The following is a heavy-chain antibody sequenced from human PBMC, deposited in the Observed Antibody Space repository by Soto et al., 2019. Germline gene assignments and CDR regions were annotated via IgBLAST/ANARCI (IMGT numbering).Heavy chain of an antibody. Sequence: SETLSLTCPVSGGSISSHYWTWIRQPAGKGLEWIGHIYTSGSTNYNPSLKSRVTMSVDTSKNQFSLKLSSVTAADTAVYYCARAAEYYDSSGSPGAFDIWGQGTMVT. CDR3: ARAAEYYDSSGSPGAFDI. V-gene: IGHV4-4*07. CDR2: IYTSGST. CDR1: GGSISSHY. D-gene: IGHD3-22*01. J-gene: IGHJ3*02.